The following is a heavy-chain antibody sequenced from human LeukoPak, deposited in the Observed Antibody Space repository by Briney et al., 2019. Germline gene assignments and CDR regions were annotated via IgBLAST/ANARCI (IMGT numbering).Heavy chain of an antibody. J-gene: IGHJ4*02. D-gene: IGHD3-22*01. CDR2: ISGSGGST. V-gene: IGHV3-23*01. CDR3: ANPTHRYYYDSSGPR. CDR1: GFTFSSYA. Sequence: GGSLRLSCAASGFTFSSYAMSWVRQAPGRGLEWVSAISGSGGSTYYAESVKGRFTISRDNSKNTLYLQMNSLRAEDTAVYYCANPTHRYYYDSSGPRGGQGTLVTVSS.